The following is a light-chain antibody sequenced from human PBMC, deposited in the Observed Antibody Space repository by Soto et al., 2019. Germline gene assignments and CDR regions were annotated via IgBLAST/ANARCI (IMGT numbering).Light chain of an antibody. V-gene: IGKV2-40*01. J-gene: IGKJ4*01. CDR2: TVS. Sequence: EMLMTQTPLSLRVTPGEPAPISSRASRSLLDSDDGNTYLDWYLQKPGPSPQLLIYTVSYRASGVPDRFSGSGSRTDFTVKISRVEDEDVGVYYCMQRIEFPLTFGGGTRVDI. CDR3: MQRIEFPLT. CDR1: RSLLDSDDGNTY.